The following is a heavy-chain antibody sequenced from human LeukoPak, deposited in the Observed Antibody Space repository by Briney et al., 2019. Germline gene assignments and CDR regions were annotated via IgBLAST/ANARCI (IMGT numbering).Heavy chain of an antibody. CDR2: INHSGST. Sequence: SETLSLTCAVYGGSFSGYYWSWIRQPPGKGLEWIGEINHSGSTNYNPSLKSRVTISVDTSKNQFSLKLSSVTAADTAVYYCARGEVLYDSSGYYYYGMDVWGQGTTVTVSS. CDR1: GGSFSGYY. CDR3: ARGEVLYDSSGYYYYGMDV. J-gene: IGHJ6*02. V-gene: IGHV4-34*01. D-gene: IGHD3-22*01.